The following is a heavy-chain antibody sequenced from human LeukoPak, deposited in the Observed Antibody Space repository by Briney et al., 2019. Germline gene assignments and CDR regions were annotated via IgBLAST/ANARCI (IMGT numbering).Heavy chain of an antibody. CDR2: ISGSGGGK. V-gene: IGHV3-23*01. D-gene: IGHD5-18*01. J-gene: IGHJ4*02. CDR1: GFTFSSYA. CDR3: AKGGYSYGYAFDY. Sequence: PGGSLRLSCAASGFTFSSYAMSWVRQAPGKGLEWVSAISGSGGGKYYADSVKGRFTISRDNSKNTLYLQMNSLRAEDTAVYYCAKGGYSYGYAFDYWGQGTLVTVSS.